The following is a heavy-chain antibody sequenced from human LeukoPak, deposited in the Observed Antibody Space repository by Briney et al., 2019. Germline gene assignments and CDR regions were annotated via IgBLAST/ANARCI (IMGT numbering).Heavy chain of an antibody. CDR2: IHYSGTT. CDR3: ARDPVLLWFGESETGDAFDI. V-gene: IGHV4-39*07. D-gene: IGHD3-10*01. J-gene: IGHJ3*02. CDR1: GASIRISNYF. Sequence: SETLSLTCNVSGASIRISNYFWGWIRQPPGKGLEWIGNIHYSGTTYYNPSLKSRVTISVDTFKNHFSLRLSSVTAADTAVYYCARDPVLLWFGESETGDAFDIWGQGTMVSVSS.